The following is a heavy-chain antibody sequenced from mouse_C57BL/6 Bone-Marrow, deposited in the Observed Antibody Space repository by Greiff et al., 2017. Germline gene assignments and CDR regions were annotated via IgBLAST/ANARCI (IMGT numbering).Heavy chain of an antibody. D-gene: IGHD1-1*01. Sequence: EVQLQQSGAELVRPGASVKLSCTASGFNITDDYMHWVKQRPEQGLEWIGWIDPENGDTAYDSKFQGKATITVDPSSNQDYLQLSSLTSEDTAVYYGANYYGSSYGACFAYWGQGTLVTVSA. CDR3: ANYYGSSYGACFAY. CDR1: GFNITDDY. J-gene: IGHJ3*01. V-gene: IGHV14-4*01. CDR2: IDPENGDT.